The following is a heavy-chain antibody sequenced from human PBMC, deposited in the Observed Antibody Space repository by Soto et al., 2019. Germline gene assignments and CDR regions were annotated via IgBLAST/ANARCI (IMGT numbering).Heavy chain of an antibody. CDR2: IIPIFGTA. Sequence: SVKVSCKDSRGTFSSYATRWVRQASGQGLAGMGGIIPIFGTANYAQKFQGRVTINADESTSTAYMELRSLRSEDTADDTAVHYCAKSNYGGDDYFQYGLDVWGQGTTLRVSS. D-gene: IGHD2-21*02. CDR1: RGTFSSYA. CDR3: VHYCAKSNYGGDDYFQYGLDV. V-gene: IGHV1-69*01. J-gene: IGHJ6*01.